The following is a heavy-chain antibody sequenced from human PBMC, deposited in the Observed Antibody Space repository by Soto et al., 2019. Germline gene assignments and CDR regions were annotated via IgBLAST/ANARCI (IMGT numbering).Heavy chain of an antibody. J-gene: IGHJ3*02. V-gene: IGHV3-64*01. CDR3: ARGYCSGGSCYPGAPDAFDI. D-gene: IGHD2-15*01. CDR2: ISNNGGST. CDR1: GFTFSSYA. Sequence: GGSLRLSCAASGFTFSSYAMHWVRQAPGKGLEFVSAISNNGGSTYYANSMKGRFTISRDNSKNTLYLQMGSLRADDTAVYYCARGYCSGGSCYPGAPDAFDIWGQGTMVTV.